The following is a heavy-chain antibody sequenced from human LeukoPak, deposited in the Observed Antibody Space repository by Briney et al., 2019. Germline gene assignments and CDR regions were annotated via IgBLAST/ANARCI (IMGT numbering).Heavy chain of an antibody. Sequence: GGSLRLSCAASGFTVSSNYMSWVRQAPGKGLEWVSVIYSGGSTYYADSVKGRFTISRDNSKNTLYLQMNSLRAEVTAVYYCASNYDSSPRALDYWGQGTLVTVSS. CDR1: GFTVSSNY. CDR3: ASNYDSSPRALDY. J-gene: IGHJ4*02. D-gene: IGHD3-22*01. V-gene: IGHV3-66*01. CDR2: IYSGGST.